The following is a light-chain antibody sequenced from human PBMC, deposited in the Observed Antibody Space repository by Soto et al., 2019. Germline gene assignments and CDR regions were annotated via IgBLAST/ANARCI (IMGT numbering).Light chain of an antibody. CDR1: SSDVGGYNY. Sequence: QSALTQPASVSGSPGQSITISCTGTSSDVGGYNYVSWYQQHPGKAPKLMIYEVSNRPSGVSNRFSGSKSGNTASLTISGLQAEDEADYYCSSYTSSSTSHVVFGGGTKVTVL. CDR3: SSYTSSSTSHVV. CDR2: EVS. J-gene: IGLJ2*01. V-gene: IGLV2-14*01.